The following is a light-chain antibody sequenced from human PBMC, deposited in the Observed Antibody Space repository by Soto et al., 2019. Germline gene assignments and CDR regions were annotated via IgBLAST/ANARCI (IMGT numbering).Light chain of an antibody. CDR2: GAS. V-gene: IGKV3-20*01. Sequence: ESVLTQSPGTLSLSPGERATLSCRASQSVSSSYLAWYQQKPGQAPRLLIYGASSRATGIPDRFSGSGSGTHFTVTISRLEPEDFAVYYCQQYGSSPWTFSQGTKVEIK. CDR3: QQYGSSPWT. CDR1: QSVSSSY. J-gene: IGKJ1*01.